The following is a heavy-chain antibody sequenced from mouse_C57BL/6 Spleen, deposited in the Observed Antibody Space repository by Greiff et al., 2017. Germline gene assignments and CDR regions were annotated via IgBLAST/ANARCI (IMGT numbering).Heavy chain of an antibody. Sequence: VQLQQSGPELVKPGASVKISCKASGYTFTDYYMNWVKQSHGKSLEWIGDINPNNGGTSYNQKFKGKATLTVDKSSSTAYMERRSLTSEDSAVYYCAYYDGYLHWYFDVWGTGTTVTVSS. CDR3: AYYDGYLHWYFDV. D-gene: IGHD2-3*01. CDR1: GYTFTDYY. CDR2: INPNNGGT. V-gene: IGHV1-26*01. J-gene: IGHJ1*03.